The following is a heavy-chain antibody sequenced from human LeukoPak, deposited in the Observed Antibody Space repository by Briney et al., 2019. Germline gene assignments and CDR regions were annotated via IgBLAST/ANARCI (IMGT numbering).Heavy chain of an antibody. CDR1: GFTVSSNY. Sequence: GGSLRLTCAASGFTVSSNYMSWVRQAPGKGLEWVSVIYSGGSTYYADSVKGRFTISRDNSKNTLYLQMNSLRAEDTAVYYCAREKAGTFDYWGQGTLVTVSS. CDR3: AREKAGTFDY. J-gene: IGHJ4*02. CDR2: IYSGGST. D-gene: IGHD6-13*01. V-gene: IGHV3-53*01.